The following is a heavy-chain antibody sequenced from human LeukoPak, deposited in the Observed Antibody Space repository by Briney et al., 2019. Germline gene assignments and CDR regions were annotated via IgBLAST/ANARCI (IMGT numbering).Heavy chain of an antibody. CDR1: GYTFTSYD. CDR3: YVWRSYRPPRFDY. J-gene: IGHJ4*02. CDR2: MNPNSGNT. D-gene: IGHD3-16*02. V-gene: IGHV1-8*01. Sequence: ASVKVSCKASGYTFTSYDINWVRQATGQGLEWMGWMNPNSGNTGYAQKFQGRVTMTRNTSISTAYMELSSLRSEDTAVYYCYVWRSYRPPRFDYWGQGTLVTVSS.